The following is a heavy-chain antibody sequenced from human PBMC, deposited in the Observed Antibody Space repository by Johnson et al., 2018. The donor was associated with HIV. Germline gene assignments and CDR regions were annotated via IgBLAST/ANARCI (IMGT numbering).Heavy chain of an antibody. CDR3: AKEEGIAAAGGAFDI. V-gene: IGHV3-33*03. CDR1: GFTFSNYG. Sequence: QVQLVESGGGVVQPGRSLRLSCAASGFTFSNYGMAWVRQAPGTGLEWVAVISFDGNLKKYADSVKGRFTISRDNAKNTLYLQMNSLRAEDTAVYYCAKEEGIAAAGGAFDIWGQGTMVTVSS. D-gene: IGHD6-13*01. CDR2: ISFDGNLK. J-gene: IGHJ3*02.